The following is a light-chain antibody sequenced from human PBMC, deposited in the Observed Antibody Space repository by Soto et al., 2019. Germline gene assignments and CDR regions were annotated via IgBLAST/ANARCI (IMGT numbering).Light chain of an antibody. CDR2: GAS. CDR1: QSVSSSY. V-gene: IGKV3D-20*02. Sequence: EIVLTQSPGTLSLSPGERATLSCRASQSVSSSYLSWYQHRPGQAPRLLIYGASTRAIGIPDRFSGSGSGTDFTLTISRLEPEDFAVYYCQQASNFGGGTKVEIK. J-gene: IGKJ4*01. CDR3: QQASN.